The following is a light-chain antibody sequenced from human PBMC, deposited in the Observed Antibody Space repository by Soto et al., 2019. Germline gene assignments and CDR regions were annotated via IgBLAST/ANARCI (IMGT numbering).Light chain of an antibody. CDR1: SSDVGAYNY. CDR2: DVS. CDR3: SSYTTSSTYV. Sequence: QSVLTQPASVSGYPGQSITISCTGASSDVGAYNYVAWCQQHPGKGPKLLIYDVSNRPSGFSSRFSGSKSGNTVSLTISGLRAEDEADYFCSSYTTSSTYVFGTGTKVTVL. V-gene: IGLV2-14*01. J-gene: IGLJ1*01.